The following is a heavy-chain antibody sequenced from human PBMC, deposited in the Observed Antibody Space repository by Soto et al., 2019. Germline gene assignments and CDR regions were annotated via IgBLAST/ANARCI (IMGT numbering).Heavy chain of an antibody. D-gene: IGHD3-22*01. CDR1: GGSVSGGNYY. J-gene: IGHJ6*02. CDR3: ARDTKEYYYDSSGYYLGYYYYGMDV. CDR2: IYYSGST. Sequence: QVQLQESGPGLVKPSETLSLTCTVSGGSVSGGNYYWSWIRQPPGKGLEWIGDIYYSGSTNYNPSLRSRVTLTVDTSKNLVSLNLSSVTAADTAVYYCARDTKEYYYDSSGYYLGYYYYGMDVWGQGTTVTVSS. V-gene: IGHV4-61*01.